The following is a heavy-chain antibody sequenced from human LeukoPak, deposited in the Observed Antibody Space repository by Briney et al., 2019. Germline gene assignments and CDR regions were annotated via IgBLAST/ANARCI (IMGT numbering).Heavy chain of an antibody. J-gene: IGHJ3*02. CDR1: GYSFSSYW. V-gene: IGHV5-51*01. D-gene: IGHD3-3*01. CDR2: IYPGDSDT. Sequence: GESLKISCKGSGYSFSSYWIGWVRQMPGKGLEWMGIIYPGDSDTKYSPSFQGQVTISVDRSISIAYLQWSSLKASDTAMYYCARFPTNPYDFWSGNRAFDIWGQGTMVTVSS. CDR3: ARFPTNPYDFWSGNRAFDI.